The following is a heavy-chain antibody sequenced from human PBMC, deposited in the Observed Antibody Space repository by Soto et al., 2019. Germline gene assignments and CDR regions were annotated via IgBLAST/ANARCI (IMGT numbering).Heavy chain of an antibody. CDR2: INPSGGST. V-gene: IGHV1-46*01. Sequence: ASVKVSCKASGYTFTSYYMHWVRQAPGQGLKWMGIINPSGGSTSYAQKFQGRVTMTRDTSTSTVYMELSSLRSEDTAVYYCARSEANRGYSYGSNTGAFDYWGQGTLVTVSS. J-gene: IGHJ4*02. D-gene: IGHD5-18*01. CDR3: ARSEANRGYSYGSNTGAFDY. CDR1: GYTFTSYY.